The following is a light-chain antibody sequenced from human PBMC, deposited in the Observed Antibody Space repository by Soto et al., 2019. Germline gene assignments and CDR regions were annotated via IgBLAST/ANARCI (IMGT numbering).Light chain of an antibody. J-gene: IGKJ5*01. CDR3: QQRSNWPPIT. Sequence: EIVLTQSPATLSLSPGERATLSCRASQSVSSYLAWYQQKPGQAPRLLIYDASNRATGIPARFSGSGSGTAVTLTISTLEPEDSSVYSCQQRSNWPPITFGQGTRLEIK. CDR2: DAS. V-gene: IGKV3-11*01. CDR1: QSVSSY.